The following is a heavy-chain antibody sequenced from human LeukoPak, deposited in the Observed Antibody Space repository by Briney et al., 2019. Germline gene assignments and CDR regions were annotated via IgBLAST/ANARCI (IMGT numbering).Heavy chain of an antibody. D-gene: IGHD2-2*02. CDR3: ARVAYLGYCSSTSCYRHYYYGMDV. V-gene: IGHV6-1*01. J-gene: IGHJ6*02. Sequence: SQTLSLTCAISGDSVSSNSAAWNWIRQSPSRGLEWVGRTYYRSKWYNDYAVSVKSRITINPDTSKNQFSLQLNSVTPEDTAVYYCARVAYLGYCSSTSCYRHYYYGMDVWGQGTTVTVSS. CDR1: GDSVSSNSAA. CDR2: TYYRSKWYN.